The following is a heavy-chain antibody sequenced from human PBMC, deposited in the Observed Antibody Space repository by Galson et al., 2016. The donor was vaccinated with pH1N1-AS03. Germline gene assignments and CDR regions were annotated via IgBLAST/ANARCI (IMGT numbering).Heavy chain of an antibody. CDR1: GYSFTNYW. CDR3: ARLTLSSGWPCDY. V-gene: IGHV5-51*01. Sequence: QSGAEVKKPGEFLKISCQGSGYSFTNYWIGWVRQMPGKGLEWMGIIYLDDSDTRYSPSFQGQVTISADKPISTAYLQWSSLKASDTAMYYCARLTLSSGWPCDYWGQGTLVTVSS. J-gene: IGHJ4*01. CDR2: IYLDDSDT. D-gene: IGHD6-19*01.